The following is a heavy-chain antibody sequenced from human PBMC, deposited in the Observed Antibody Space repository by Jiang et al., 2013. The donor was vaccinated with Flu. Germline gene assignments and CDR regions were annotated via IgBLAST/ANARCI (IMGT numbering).Heavy chain of an antibody. CDR1: GFTFPTYW. V-gene: IGHV3-74*01. Sequence: VQLVESGGGLVQPGGSLRLSCAASGFTFPTYWMYWVRQAPGKGLAWVSRIKSDGSHTIYADSVKGRFTVSRDYAKNIMFLQMNSLRAEDTALYYCATNPGYWGQGTLVTVSS. CDR3: ATNPGY. J-gene: IGHJ4*02. CDR2: IKSDGSHT.